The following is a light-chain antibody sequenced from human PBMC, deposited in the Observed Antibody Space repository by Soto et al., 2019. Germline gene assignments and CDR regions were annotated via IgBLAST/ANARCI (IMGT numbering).Light chain of an antibody. CDR3: HQSYITPWT. CDR2: GAS. V-gene: IGKV1-39*01. CDR1: QTITNY. J-gene: IGKJ1*01. Sequence: IQMPQSPSSLSAFVGDRVPIPCRASQTITNYLNWYQQKPGKAPRLLIFGASSLQSGVPSRFTGSGSGTDFTLTISSLQPEDFATYYCHQSYITPWTFGRGTKV.